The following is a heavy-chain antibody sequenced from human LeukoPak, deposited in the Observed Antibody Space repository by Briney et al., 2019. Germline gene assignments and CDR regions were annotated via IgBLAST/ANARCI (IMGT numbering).Heavy chain of an antibody. Sequence: ASVKVSCKASGYTFTSYYMHWVRQAPGQGLEWMGIINPSGGSTSYAQKFQGRVTMTGDMSTSTVYMELSSLRSEDTAVYYCARDYYYGSGSYSAYYYMDVWGKETTVTVSS. V-gene: IGHV1-46*01. CDR2: INPSGGST. D-gene: IGHD3-10*01. CDR3: ARDYYYGSGSYSAYYYMDV. CDR1: GYTFTSYY. J-gene: IGHJ6*03.